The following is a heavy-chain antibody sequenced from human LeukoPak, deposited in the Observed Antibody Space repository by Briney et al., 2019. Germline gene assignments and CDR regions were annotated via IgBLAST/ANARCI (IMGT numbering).Heavy chain of an antibody. J-gene: IGHJ4*02. CDR1: GGSISSYY. CDR2: IYYSGST. CDR3: AGHVSGSPISIDY. Sequence: SETLSLTCTVSGGSISSYYWSWIRQPPGKGLEWIGYIYYSGSTNYNPSLKSRVTISVDTSKNQFSLKLSSVTAADTAVYYCAGHVSGSPISIDYWGQGTLVTVSS. V-gene: IGHV4-59*08. D-gene: IGHD1-26*01.